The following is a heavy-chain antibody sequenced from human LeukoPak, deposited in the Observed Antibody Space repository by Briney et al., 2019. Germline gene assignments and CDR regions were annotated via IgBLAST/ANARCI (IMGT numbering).Heavy chain of an antibody. D-gene: IGHD4-17*01. V-gene: IGHV3-11*06. CDR1: GFTFSDYY. CDR2: IDPSSSYI. J-gene: IGHJ4*02. CDR3: TRGSYGDYEY. Sequence: GGSLRLSCAASGFTFSDYYMSWIRQAPGRGLEWVSSIDPSSSYIYYADSVRGRFTISRDNAQNSLYLQVNSLRAEDTAVYYCTRGSYGDYEYWGQGTLVTVSS.